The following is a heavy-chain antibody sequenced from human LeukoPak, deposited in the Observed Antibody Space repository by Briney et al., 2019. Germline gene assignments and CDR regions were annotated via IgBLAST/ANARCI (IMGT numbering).Heavy chain of an antibody. CDR1: GYTFTGYY. V-gene: IGHV1-2*02. J-gene: IGHJ4*02. CDR2: INPNSGGT. Sequence: GASVKVSCKASGYTFTGYYMHWVRQAPGQGLEWMGWINPNSGGTNYAQKFQGRVTMTRDTSISTAYMELSRLRSDDTAVYYCARGMGGWYTADFDYWGQGTLVTVSS. D-gene: IGHD6-19*01. CDR3: ARGMGGWYTADFDY.